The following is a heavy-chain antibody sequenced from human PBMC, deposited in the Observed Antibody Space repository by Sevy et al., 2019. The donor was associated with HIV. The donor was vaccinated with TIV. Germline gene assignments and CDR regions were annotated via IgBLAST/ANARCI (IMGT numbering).Heavy chain of an antibody. CDR1: GGIFSSYA. J-gene: IGHJ3*02. CDR2: IIPIFGTV. V-gene: IGHV1-69*06. D-gene: IGHD3-22*01. Sequence: ASLKVSCKASGGIFSSYAISWVRQAPGQGLEWMGGIIPIFGTVNYAQKFQGRVTITADKSTSTAYMELSSLRSEDTAVYYCASDYHYDNSGYLRPDDIWGQGTMVTVSS. CDR3: ASDYHYDNSGYLRPDDI.